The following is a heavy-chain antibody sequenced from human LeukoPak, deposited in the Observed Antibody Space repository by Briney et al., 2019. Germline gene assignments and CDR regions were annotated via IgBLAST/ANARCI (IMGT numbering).Heavy chain of an antibody. CDR1: GASISSSGDY. Sequence: PSETLSLTCTVSGASISSSGDYWGWIRQPPGKGLEWIGSIYYSGYTYYNPSLKSRVTISVDTSKNQFSLKLSSVTAADTAVYYCARHRGYSYGALDYWGQGTLVTVSS. CDR3: ARHRGYSYGALDY. CDR2: IYYSGYT. D-gene: IGHD5-18*01. V-gene: IGHV4-39*01. J-gene: IGHJ4*02.